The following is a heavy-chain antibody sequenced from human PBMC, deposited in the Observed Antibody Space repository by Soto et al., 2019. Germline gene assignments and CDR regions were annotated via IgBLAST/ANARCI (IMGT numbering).Heavy chain of an antibody. J-gene: IGHJ6*02. CDR3: ERGIVEVSIDYYYGMDV. CDR1: GFIVSSHY. V-gene: IGHV3-53*01. CDR2: IYSGGRT. Sequence: PGGSLRLSCAASGFIVSSHYLSWVRQAPGKGLDWVSLIYSGGRTYYADSVKGRFTISRDNSKNTLYLQMNSLRVEDTAVYYCERGIVEVSIDYYYGMDVWGQGTTVTVSS. D-gene: IGHD3-22*01.